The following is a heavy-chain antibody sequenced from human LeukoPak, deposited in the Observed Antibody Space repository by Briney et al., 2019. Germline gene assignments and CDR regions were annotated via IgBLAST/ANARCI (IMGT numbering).Heavy chain of an antibody. D-gene: IGHD4-17*01. CDR3: AKVGDYGDYGWFDP. CDR2: ISGSGGST. J-gene: IGHJ5*02. V-gene: IGHV3-23*01. CDR1: GFTFSSYA. Sequence: GGSLRLSCAASGFTFSSYAMSWVRQAPGKGLEWVSAISGSGGSTYYADSVKGRFTISRDNSKNTLYLQMDSLRAEDTAVYYCAKVGDYGDYGWFDPWGQGTLVTVSS.